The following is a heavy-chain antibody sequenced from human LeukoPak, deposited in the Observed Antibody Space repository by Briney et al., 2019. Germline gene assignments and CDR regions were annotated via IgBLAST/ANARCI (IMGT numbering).Heavy chain of an antibody. J-gene: IGHJ4*02. D-gene: IGHD2-15*01. CDR1: GFTFSSYA. CDR2: ISGSGGST. CDR3: AKRAVVVVAAAHFDY. Sequence: GGSLRLSCAASGFTFSSYAMSWVRQAPGKGLEWVSAISGSGGSTYYADSVKGRFTISRDNSKDTLYLQMNSLRAEDTAVYYCAKRAVVVVAAAHFDYWGQGTLVTVSS. V-gene: IGHV3-23*01.